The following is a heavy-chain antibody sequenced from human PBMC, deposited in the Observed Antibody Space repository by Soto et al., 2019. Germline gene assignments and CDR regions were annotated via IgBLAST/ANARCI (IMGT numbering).Heavy chain of an antibody. J-gene: IGHJ2*01. V-gene: IGHV3-21*01. CDR1: GFTFSSFG. CDR2: ISRRSTYI. D-gene: IGHD1-20*01. Sequence: EEQLVGSGGGLVKVGGSLRLSCAASGFTFSSFGRNWVRQAPGKGLEWVSCISRRSTYIYSADSLKGRFTISRDDAKNSLYLQINDLRVEDTAVYYCARVDGISGTNANWYFDLWGRGTPVTVSS. CDR3: ARVDGISGTNANWYFDL.